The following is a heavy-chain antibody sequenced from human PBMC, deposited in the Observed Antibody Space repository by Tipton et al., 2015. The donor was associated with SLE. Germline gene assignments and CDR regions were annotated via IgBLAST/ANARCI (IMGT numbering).Heavy chain of an antibody. Sequence: TLSLTCTVSGVSISGYYCSWIRQSPGKGLEWIGFIYYDGATKYNPSLKNRVSISIDTSTNQFSLELRFVTAADTAVYYCVRPWSDSSGSYFNVWGQGTLVTVSS. CDR2: IYYDGAT. D-gene: IGHD3-22*01. CDR3: VRPWSDSSGSYFNV. V-gene: IGHV4-59*12. CDR1: GVSISGYY. J-gene: IGHJ4*02.